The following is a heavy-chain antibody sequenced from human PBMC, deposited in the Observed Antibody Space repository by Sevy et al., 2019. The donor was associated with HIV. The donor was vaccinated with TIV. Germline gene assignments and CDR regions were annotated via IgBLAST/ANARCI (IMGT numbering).Heavy chain of an antibody. CDR2: IKQDMSEK. CDR1: GFTFSSYW. Sequence: GGSLGLSCAASGFTFSSYWMTWVRQAPGKGLEWVANIKQDMSEKYYADSVKGRFTISRDNARNSLYLQMESLRAEDTAVYYCARAQQVTMLVVIGGLYFDFWGQGTLVTVSS. D-gene: IGHD3-22*01. CDR3: ARAQQVTMLVVIGGLYFDF. J-gene: IGHJ4*02. V-gene: IGHV3-7*01.